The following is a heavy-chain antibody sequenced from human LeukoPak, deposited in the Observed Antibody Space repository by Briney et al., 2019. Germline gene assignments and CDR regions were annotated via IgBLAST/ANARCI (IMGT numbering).Heavy chain of an antibody. V-gene: IGHV1-69*04. CDR3: AGSVTTSYYYYGMDV. CDR2: IIPILGIA. Sequence: ASVKVSCKASGRTFSSYAISWVRQAPGQGLEWMGRIIPILGIANYAQKFQGRVTITADKSTSTAYIELSSLRSEDTAVYYCAGSVTTSYYYYGMDVWGQGTTVTVSS. CDR1: GRTFSSYA. J-gene: IGHJ6*02. D-gene: IGHD4-17*01.